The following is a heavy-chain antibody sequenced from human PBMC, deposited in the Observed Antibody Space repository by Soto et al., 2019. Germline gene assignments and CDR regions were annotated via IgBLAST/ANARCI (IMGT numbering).Heavy chain of an antibody. CDR2: ISSSGSTI. D-gene: IGHD2-2*01. Sequence: WGSLRLSCAASGFTFSDYYMSWIRQAPGKGLEWVSYISSSGSTIYYADSVKGRFTISRDNAKNSLYLQMNSLRAEDTAVYYCARYCSSTSCYPDYWGQGTLVTVSS. V-gene: IGHV3-11*01. CDR1: GFTFSDYY. CDR3: ARYCSSTSCYPDY. J-gene: IGHJ4*02.